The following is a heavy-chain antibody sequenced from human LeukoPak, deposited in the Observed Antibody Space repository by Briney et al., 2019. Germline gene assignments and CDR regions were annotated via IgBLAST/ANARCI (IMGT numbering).Heavy chain of an antibody. CDR1: GFTFSSYS. Sequence: TGGSLRLSCAASGFTFSSYSMNWVRQAPGKGLEWVPSISSSSSYIYYADSVKGRFTISRDNAKNSLYLQMSSLRAEDTAVYYCASEYYYDSSGYYYVSSYFDYWGQGTLVTVSS. J-gene: IGHJ4*02. CDR3: ASEYYYDSSGYYYVSSYFDY. V-gene: IGHV3-21*01. D-gene: IGHD3-22*01. CDR2: ISSSSSYI.